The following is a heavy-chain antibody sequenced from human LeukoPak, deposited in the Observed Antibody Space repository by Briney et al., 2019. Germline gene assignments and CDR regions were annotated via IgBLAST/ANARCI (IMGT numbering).Heavy chain of an antibody. CDR2: INPSGGST. J-gene: IGHJ5*02. Sequence: ASVKVSCKASGYTYTRYYMNWVRQAPGQGLEWMGIINPSGGSTNYAQKFQGRVTMTRDTSTSTIYMEVSSLRSEDTAVYYCATSFRAVNWFDPWGQGTLVTVSS. V-gene: IGHV1-46*01. CDR1: GYTYTRYY. D-gene: IGHD3-10*01. CDR3: ATSFRAVNWFDP.